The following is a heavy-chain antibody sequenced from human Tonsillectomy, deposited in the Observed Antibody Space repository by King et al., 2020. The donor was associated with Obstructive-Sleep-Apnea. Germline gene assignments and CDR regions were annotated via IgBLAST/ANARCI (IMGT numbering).Heavy chain of an antibody. CDR1: GGTFSSYA. V-gene: IGHV1-69*10. CDR3: ARGIYSYGLYYYFDY. CDR2: IIPILGIA. D-gene: IGHD5-18*01. J-gene: IGHJ4*02. Sequence: VQLVESGAEVKKPGSSVKVSCKASGGTFSSYAISWVRQAPGQGLECRGGIIPILGIANYAQKFQGRVTVTADKSTGTAYMELSSLRSEDTAVYYCARGIYSYGLYYYFDYWGQGTLVTVSS.